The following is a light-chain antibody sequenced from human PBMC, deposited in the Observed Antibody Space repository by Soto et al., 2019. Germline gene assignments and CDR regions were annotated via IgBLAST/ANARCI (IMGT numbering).Light chain of an antibody. CDR2: AAS. V-gene: IGKV3-20*01. CDR3: QQYGNSPAIT. CDR1: QSVSASY. J-gene: IGKJ5*01. Sequence: EIVLTQSPGTLSLSPGERATLSCRASQSVSASYLAWYQQKPGQAPRLLIYAASSRATGIPDRFSGSGSGTYFPLTVSRLEPEDFAVYYCQQYGNSPAITFGQGTRLEIK.